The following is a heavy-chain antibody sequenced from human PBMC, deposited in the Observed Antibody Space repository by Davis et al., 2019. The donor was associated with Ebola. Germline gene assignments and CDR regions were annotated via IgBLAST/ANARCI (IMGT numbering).Heavy chain of an antibody. V-gene: IGHV3-11*04. D-gene: IGHD1-26*01. Sequence: PGGSLRLSCAASGFTFSDYYMSWIRQAPGKGLEWVSYISSSGSTIYYADSVKGRFTISRDNAKNSLYLQMNSLRAEDTAVYYCARDLLSVGATIHFDYWGQGTLVTVSS. CDR2: ISSSGSTI. CDR1: GFTFSDYY. J-gene: IGHJ4*02. CDR3: ARDLLSVGATIHFDY.